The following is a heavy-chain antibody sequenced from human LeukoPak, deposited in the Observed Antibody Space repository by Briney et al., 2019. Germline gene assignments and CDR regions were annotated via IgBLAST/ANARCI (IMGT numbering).Heavy chain of an antibody. CDR1: GGSVSSGSYY. CDR2: IYYSGST. J-gene: IGHJ4*02. V-gene: IGHV4-39*01. CDR3: ARHGSTDYFDY. Sequence: SETLSLTCTVSGGSVSSGSYYWSWIRQPPGKGLEWIGRIYYSGSTLYNLSLKNRVTISVDMSKNQFSLRLSSVTAADTAVYYCARHGSTDYFDYWGQGTLVTVSS. D-gene: IGHD2-2*03.